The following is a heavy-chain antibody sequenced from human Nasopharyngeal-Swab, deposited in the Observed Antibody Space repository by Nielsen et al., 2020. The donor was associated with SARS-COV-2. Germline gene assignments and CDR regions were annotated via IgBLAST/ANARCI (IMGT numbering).Heavy chain of an antibody. CDR2: ISYDGSNK. J-gene: IGHJ4*02. D-gene: IGHD5-24*01. CDR1: GFTFSSYG. CDR3: AKWGGGYNSVGFDY. Sequence: GGSLRLSCAASGFTFSSYGMHWVRQAPGKGLEWVAVISYDGSNKYYADSVKGRFTISRDNSKNTLYLQMNSLRAEDTAVYYCAKWGGGYNSVGFDYWGQGTLVTVSS. V-gene: IGHV3-30*18.